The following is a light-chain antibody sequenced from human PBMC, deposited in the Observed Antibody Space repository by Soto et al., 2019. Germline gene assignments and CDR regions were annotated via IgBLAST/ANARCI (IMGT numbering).Light chain of an antibody. V-gene: IGKV4-1*01. J-gene: IGKJ2*01. Sequence: DIVMTQSPDSLAVSLGERATINCKSGQSVLYSSNNKNYLAWYQQKPGQPPKLLIYWASTRESGVPDRFSGSGSGTDFTLTISSLQAEDVAVYYCQQYYATPPYTFGQGTKVEIK. CDR3: QQYYATPPYT. CDR1: QSVLYSSNNKNY. CDR2: WAS.